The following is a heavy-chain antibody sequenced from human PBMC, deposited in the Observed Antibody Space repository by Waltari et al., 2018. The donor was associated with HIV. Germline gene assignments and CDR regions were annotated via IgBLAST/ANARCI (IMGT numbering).Heavy chain of an antibody. V-gene: IGHV4-34*01. CDR2: INHSGST. J-gene: IGHJ4*02. CDR1: GGSFRGYY. CDR3: ARGGVGGGTTY. D-gene: IGHD3-16*01. Sequence: QVQLQQWGAGLLKPSETLSLTCAVYGGSFRGYYWSWIRQPPGKGLEWIGEINHSGSTNYNPSLKSRVTISVDTSKNQFSLKLSSVTAADTAVYYCARGGVGGGTTYWGQGTLVTVSS.